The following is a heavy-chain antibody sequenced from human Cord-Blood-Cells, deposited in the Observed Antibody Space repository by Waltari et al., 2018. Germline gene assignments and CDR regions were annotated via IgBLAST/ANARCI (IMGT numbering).Heavy chain of an antibody. CDR2: IDWDDDK. V-gene: IGHV2-70*01. D-gene: IGHD3-3*01. CDR3: ARFNYDFEAFDS. CDR1: GFSLSTSGMC. Sequence: QVTLRESGPALVKPTQTLTLTCTFSGFSLSTSGMCVSWIRQPPGKALEWLALIDWDDDKYYSTSLKTRLTISKDTSKNQVVLTMTNMDPVDTDTYYCARFNYDFEAFDSWGQGTMVTVSS. J-gene: IGHJ3*02.